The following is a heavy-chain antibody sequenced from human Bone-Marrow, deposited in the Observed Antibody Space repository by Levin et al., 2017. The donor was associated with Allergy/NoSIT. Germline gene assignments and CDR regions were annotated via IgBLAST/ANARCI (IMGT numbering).Heavy chain of an antibody. CDR3: ARDDKGAAWYVKGLDV. J-gene: IGHJ6*02. CDR1: GFTFSDYA. V-gene: IGHV3-30-3*01. D-gene: IGHD6-13*01. Sequence: PGGSLRLSCAASGFTFSDYAMQWVRQAPGKGLEGLAVISYDGTHNNHADSVRGRFTISRDNSKNILFLEMNSLRVEDTAVCYCARDDKGAAWYVKGLDVWGQGTTVTVSS. CDR2: ISYDGTHN.